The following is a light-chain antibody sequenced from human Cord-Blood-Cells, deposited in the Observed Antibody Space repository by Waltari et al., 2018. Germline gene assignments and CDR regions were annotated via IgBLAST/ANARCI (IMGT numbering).Light chain of an antibody. J-gene: IGKJ1*01. CDR2: GAS. CDR3: QQCGSSPWT. Sequence: EIVLTQSPGTLYLSPGERATLSCRASQSVSSSYLAWYQQKPGQAPRLLIYGASSRATGIPDRFSGSGSGTDFTLTISRLEPEDFAVYYCQQCGSSPWTFGQGTKVEIK. CDR1: QSVSSSY. V-gene: IGKV3-20*01.